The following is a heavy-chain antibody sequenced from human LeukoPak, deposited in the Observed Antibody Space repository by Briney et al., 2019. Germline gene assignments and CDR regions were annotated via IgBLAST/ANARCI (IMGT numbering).Heavy chain of an antibody. Sequence: SETLSLTCTVSGGSISSYYWSWIRQPAGKGLEWIGEINHSGSTNYNPSLKSRVTISVDTSKNQFSLKLSSVTAADTAVYYCARGGVLLWFGEFNRSPTLPNWFDPWGQGTLVTVSS. CDR3: ARGGVLLWFGEFNRSPTLPNWFDP. CDR2: INHSGST. V-gene: IGHV4-34*01. D-gene: IGHD3-10*01. CDR1: GGSISSYY. J-gene: IGHJ5*02.